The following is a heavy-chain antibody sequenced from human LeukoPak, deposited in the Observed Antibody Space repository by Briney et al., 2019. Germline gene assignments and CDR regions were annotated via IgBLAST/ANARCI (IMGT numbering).Heavy chain of an antibody. CDR3: ARDSGDGSGTYYPYGMDV. V-gene: IGHV3-21*01. CDR1: GFTFSSYN. D-gene: IGHD3-10*01. J-gene: IGHJ6*02. Sequence: PGGSLRLSCAASGFTFSSYNMNWVRQAPGKGLEWVSSISRSSSYIYYADSVKGRFTISRDNAENSLSLQMNSLRAEDTAVYYCARDSGDGSGTYYPYGMDVWGQGTTVTVSS. CDR2: ISRSSSYI.